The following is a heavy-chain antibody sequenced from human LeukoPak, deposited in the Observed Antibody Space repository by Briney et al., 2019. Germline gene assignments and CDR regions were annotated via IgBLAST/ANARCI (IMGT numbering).Heavy chain of an antibody. J-gene: IGHJ4*02. D-gene: IGHD3-10*01. V-gene: IGHV3-33*08. CDR3: ARPFGSGSSPTAYFDY. CDR1: GFTFSSYA. CDR2: IWSDGSNK. Sequence: SGGSLRLSCAASGFTFSSYAMSWVRQAPGKGLEWVAVIWSDGSNKYYADSVKGRFTISRDNSKNTLYLQVNSLRAEDTAVYYCARPFGSGSSPTAYFDYWGQGTLVTVSS.